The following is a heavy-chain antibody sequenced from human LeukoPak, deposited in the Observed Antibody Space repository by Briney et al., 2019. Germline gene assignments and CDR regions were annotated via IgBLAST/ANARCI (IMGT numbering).Heavy chain of an antibody. D-gene: IGHD4-11*01. CDR3: ATEGVTRGFHY. V-gene: IGHV1-2*02. J-gene: IGHJ4*02. CDR2: INPHSDGT. CDR1: GYTFTDFY. Sequence: ASVKVSCKASGYTFTDFYMHWGRQAPGQGLEWMGWINPHSDGTNLAQKFQGRVTMTRDTSISTAYMELSRLRSDDTAMYYCATEGVTRGFHYWGQGSLVTVSS.